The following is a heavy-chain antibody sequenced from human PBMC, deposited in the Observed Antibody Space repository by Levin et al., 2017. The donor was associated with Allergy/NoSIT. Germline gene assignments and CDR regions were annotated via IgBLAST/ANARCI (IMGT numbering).Heavy chain of an antibody. J-gene: IGHJ3*01. D-gene: IGHD3-10*01. Sequence: PSETLSLTCTVSGGSISSGGHYWSWIRQRPGKGLEWIGYIYSSGITYYNPSLDSRAVMSVDTSKNQFFLNLRSLTAADTAVYYCARDLGGSGSVYNWAFSLWGQGTMVTVSS. CDR2: IYSSGIT. V-gene: IGHV4-31*02. CDR1: GGSISSGGHY. CDR3: ARDLGGSGSVYNWAFSL.